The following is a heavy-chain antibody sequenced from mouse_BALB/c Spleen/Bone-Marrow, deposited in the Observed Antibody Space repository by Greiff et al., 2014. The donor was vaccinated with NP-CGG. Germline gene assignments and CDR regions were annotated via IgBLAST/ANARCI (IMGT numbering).Heavy chain of an antibody. J-gene: IGHJ2*01. CDR3: ARYYYGSSYFDY. CDR1: GFNIKDTY. V-gene: IGHV14-3*02. D-gene: IGHD1-1*01. CDR2: IDPANGNT. Sequence: VQLQQPGAELVKPGASVKLSCTASGFNIKDTYVHWVKQRPEQGLEWIGRIDPANGNTKYDPKFQGKATITADTSSNTAYLQLSSLTSEDTAAYYCARYYYGSSYFDYWGQGTTLTVSS.